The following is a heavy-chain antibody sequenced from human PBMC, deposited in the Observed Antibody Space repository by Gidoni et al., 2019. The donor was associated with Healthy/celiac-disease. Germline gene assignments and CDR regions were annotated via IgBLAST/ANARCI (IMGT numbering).Heavy chain of an antibody. D-gene: IGHD6-13*01. Sequence: QVQLVQSGAEVKKPGSSVKVSCKASGGTFSSYTVSWVRQAPGQGLEWVGRIIPILGIANYAQKFQGRVTITADKSTSTAYMELSSLRSEDTAVYYCAREGLAAAGHDYWGQGTLVTVSS. V-gene: IGHV1-69*08. J-gene: IGHJ4*02. CDR1: GGTFSSYT. CDR2: IIPILGIA. CDR3: AREGLAAAGHDY.